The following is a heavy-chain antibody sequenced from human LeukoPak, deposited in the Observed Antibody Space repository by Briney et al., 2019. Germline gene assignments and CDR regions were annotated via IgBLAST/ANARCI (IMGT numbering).Heavy chain of an antibody. CDR1: GFTFSSYS. CDR3: ARSGITIFGVVSDY. CDR2: ISSSSRYI. J-gene: IGHJ4*02. D-gene: IGHD3-3*01. V-gene: IGHV3-21*01. Sequence: GGSLTLSCAASGFTFSSYSMNWVRQAPGKGLEWVSSISSSSRYIYYADSVKGRFTISRDNAKNSLYLQMNSLRAEDTAVYYCARSGITIFGVVSDYWGQGTLVTVSS.